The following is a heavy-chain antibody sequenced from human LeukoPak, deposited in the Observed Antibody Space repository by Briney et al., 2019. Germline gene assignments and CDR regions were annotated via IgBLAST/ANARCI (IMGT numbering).Heavy chain of an antibody. V-gene: IGHV3-30-3*01. D-gene: IGHD3-22*01. CDR2: ISYDGSNK. CDR3: AKDQRGGDGFQMYYYDSSGYLPPAGAFDI. Sequence: PGGSLRLSCAASGFTFSSYAMHWVRQAPGKGLEWVAVISYDGSNKYYADSVKGRFTISRDNSKNTLYLQMNSLRAEDTAVYYCAKDQRGGDGFQMYYYDSSGYLPPAGAFDIWGQGTMVTVSS. J-gene: IGHJ3*02. CDR1: GFTFSSYA.